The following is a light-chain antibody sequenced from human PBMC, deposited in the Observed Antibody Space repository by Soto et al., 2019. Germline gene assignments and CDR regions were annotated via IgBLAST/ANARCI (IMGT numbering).Light chain of an antibody. Sequence: EIVLTQSPGTLSLSPGERATLSCRASQSVSSSYLAWYQQKPGQAPRLLIYGASSRATGIPDRFSGCGSGTDFTLTISRLEPEDFAVYYCQQYGSSPGTFGQGTKVDIK. V-gene: IGKV3-20*01. CDR2: GAS. CDR3: QQYGSSPGT. CDR1: QSVSSSY. J-gene: IGKJ1*01.